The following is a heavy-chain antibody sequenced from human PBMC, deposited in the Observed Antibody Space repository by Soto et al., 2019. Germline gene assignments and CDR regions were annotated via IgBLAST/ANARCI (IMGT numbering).Heavy chain of an antibody. D-gene: IGHD4-17*01. J-gene: IGHJ4*02. V-gene: IGHV4-59*01. CDR3: ARLTDYGGNWHFDY. CDR2: IYYSGST. Sequence: PSETLSLTCTVSGGSISSYYWSWIRQPPGKGLEWIGYIYYSGSTNYNPSLKSRVTISVDTSKNQFSLKLSSVTAADTAVYYCARLTDYGGNWHFDYWGQGTLVTVSS. CDR1: GGSISSYY.